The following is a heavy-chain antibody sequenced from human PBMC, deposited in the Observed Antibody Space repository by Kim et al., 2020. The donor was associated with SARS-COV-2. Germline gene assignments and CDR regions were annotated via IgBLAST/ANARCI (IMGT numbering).Heavy chain of an antibody. V-gene: IGHV3-73*01. D-gene: IGHD1-1*01. CDR2: IRSNANSLAT. CDR3: TNVPGTTLAFWDAFD. Sequence: GGSLKLSFAASGFTFSDSAIHWVRQASGKGLEWVARIRSNANSLATAYAASVKGRVTISRADSKNTAYLQMNSLKTEATALYYCTNVPGTTLAFWDAFD. J-gene: IGHJ3*02. CDR1: GFTFSDSA.